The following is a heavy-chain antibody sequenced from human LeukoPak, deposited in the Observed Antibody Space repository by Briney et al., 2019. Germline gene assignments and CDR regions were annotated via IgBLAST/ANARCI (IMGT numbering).Heavy chain of an antibody. CDR2: MNHGGST. V-gene: IGHV4-34*01. J-gene: IGHJ5*02. CDR3: ARGGYYGSGNYFRFDP. CDR1: GGSFSGYY. Sequence: PSETLSLTCAVYGGSFSGYYWNWVRQPPGKGLEWIGEMNHGGSTNYNPSLKSRVTISVDTSKNQFSLKLRSVTAADTAVYYCARGGYYGSGNYFRFDPWGQGTLVTVSS. D-gene: IGHD3-10*01.